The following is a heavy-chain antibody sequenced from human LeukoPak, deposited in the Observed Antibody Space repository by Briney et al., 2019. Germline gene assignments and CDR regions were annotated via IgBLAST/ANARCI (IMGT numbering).Heavy chain of an antibody. Sequence: PGGSLRLSCAASGFTFSSYAMHWVRQAPGKGLEWVAVISYDGSNKYYADSVKGRFTISRDNSKNTLYLQMNSLRAEDTAVYYCARGRTRYNWNDAVGYYGMDVWGQGTTVTVSS. J-gene: IGHJ6*02. D-gene: IGHD1-1*01. CDR3: ARGRTRYNWNDAVGYYGMDV. CDR1: GFTFSSYA. CDR2: ISYDGSNK. V-gene: IGHV3-30-3*01.